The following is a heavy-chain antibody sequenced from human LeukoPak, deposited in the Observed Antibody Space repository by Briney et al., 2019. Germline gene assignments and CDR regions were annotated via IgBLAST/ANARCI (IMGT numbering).Heavy chain of an antibody. CDR3: ARTFLWFGESPFDY. V-gene: IGHV3-11*04. D-gene: IGHD3-10*01. CDR2: ISSSGNII. J-gene: IGHJ4*02. CDR1: GFTFSDYY. Sequence: GGSLRLSCAASGFTFSDYYMSWIRRTPGEGLVWISYISSSGNIIYYTDSVRDRFTISRDNAKNSLYLQMNSLRAEDTAVYYCARTFLWFGESPFDYWGQGTLVTVSS.